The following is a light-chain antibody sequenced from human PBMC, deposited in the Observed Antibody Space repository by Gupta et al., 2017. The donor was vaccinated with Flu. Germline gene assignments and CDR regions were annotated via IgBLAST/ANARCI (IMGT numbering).Light chain of an antibody. V-gene: IGKV1-13*02. Sequence: PSSPSASVGDRVTISCHGRHVISSYLTWYQQKPGKAPKLLIYGASSLDTGVPSRFSGSGSGTDFTLTISRLQPEDFATYYCQQYDSSLYTFGQGTKVEIK. CDR1: HVISSY. CDR3: QQYDSSLYT. CDR2: GAS. J-gene: IGKJ2*01.